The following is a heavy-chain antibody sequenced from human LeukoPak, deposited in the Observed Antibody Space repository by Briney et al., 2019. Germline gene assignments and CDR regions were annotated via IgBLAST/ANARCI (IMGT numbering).Heavy chain of an antibody. CDR2: IYHSGST. V-gene: IGHV4-38-2*02. Sequence: SETLSLTCTVSGYSISRGYYWGWIRQSPGKGLEWIGSIYHSGSTYYNPSLKSRVTLSADTSKNQLSLKLSSVTAADTAVYYCARTDYDILTGYFNWGQGTLVTVSS. J-gene: IGHJ4*02. D-gene: IGHD3-9*01. CDR1: GYSISRGYY. CDR3: ARTDYDILTGYFN.